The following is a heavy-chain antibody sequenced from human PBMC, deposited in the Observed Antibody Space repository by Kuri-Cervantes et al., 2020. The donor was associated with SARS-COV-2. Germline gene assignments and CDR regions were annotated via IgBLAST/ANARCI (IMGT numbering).Heavy chain of an antibody. CDR1: GGSISSSSYY. J-gene: IGHJ2*01. Sequence: SETLSLTCTVSGGSISSSSYYWGWIRQPPGKGLEWIGSIYYSGSTYYNPSLKSRVTISVDTSKNQFSLKLSSVTAADTAVYYCARGAGYDFWSGYYEYWYFDLWGRGTLVTVSS. CDR3: ARGAGYDFWSGYYEYWYFDL. CDR2: IYYSGST. V-gene: IGHV4-39*07. D-gene: IGHD3-3*01.